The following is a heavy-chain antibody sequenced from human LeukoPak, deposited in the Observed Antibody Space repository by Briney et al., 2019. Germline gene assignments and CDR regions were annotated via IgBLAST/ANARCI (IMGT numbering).Heavy chain of an antibody. J-gene: IGHJ4*02. CDR1: GGSISTSTYY. V-gene: IGHV4-39*01. D-gene: IGHD6-6*01. Sequence: PSETLSLTCTVSGGSISTSTYYCCWSRQPPGKVVESIGSIYYNGSTYYNPSLKSRVTISVDKSNNQFYLQLSSVTAAHTAVYFCASWQFSSSSAYWGQGTLVTVSS. CDR2: IYYNGST. CDR3: ASWQFSSSSAY.